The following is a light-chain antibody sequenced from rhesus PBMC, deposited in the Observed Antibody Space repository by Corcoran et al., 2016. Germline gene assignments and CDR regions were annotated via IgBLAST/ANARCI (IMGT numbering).Light chain of an antibody. J-gene: IGKJ2*01. CDR1: QSVSSY. V-gene: IGKV3S9*01. Sequence: EIVMTQSPATLSLSPGERATLSCRASQSVSSYVAWYQQKPEQAPRLPRHGASSRATGLPDRFSGSGSGTDFSLIISSLEPEDVGVYYCQQYNNWSRSFGQGTKVEIK. CDR3: QQYNNWSRS. CDR2: GAS.